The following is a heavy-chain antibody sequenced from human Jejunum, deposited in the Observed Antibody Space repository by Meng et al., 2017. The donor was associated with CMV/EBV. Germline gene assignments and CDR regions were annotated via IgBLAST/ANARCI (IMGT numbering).Heavy chain of an antibody. V-gene: IGHV3-74*01. CDR3: GRDPPYGSGTYEIDY. J-gene: IGHJ4*02. CDR1: GFPFTSSW. D-gene: IGHD3-10*01. CDR2: IDLDGSNT. Sequence: EVQLVESXGGXVQPGXALXXXXXXSGFPFTSSWMHWVRQSPGQGLVWVSRIDLDGSNTNYADSVKGRFTISRDNAKNTLYLQMNSLRAEDTAVYYCGRDPPYGSGTYEIDYWGQGTLVTVSS.